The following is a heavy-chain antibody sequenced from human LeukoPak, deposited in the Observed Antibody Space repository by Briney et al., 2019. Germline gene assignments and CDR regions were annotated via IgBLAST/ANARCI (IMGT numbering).Heavy chain of an antibody. CDR1: GFTFSDYG. J-gene: IGHJ4*02. V-gene: IGHV3-30*18. Sequence: GGSLRLSCAASGFTFSDYGMHWVRQAPGKGLAWVAVISYDRSHIYYADSVKGRFTISRDRSKNTLYLQMNSLRTEDTAMYYCAKPVRDRISGNFGIYYWGQGTLVTVSS. CDR3: AKPVRDRISGNFGIYY. CDR2: ISYDRSHI. D-gene: IGHD4-23*01.